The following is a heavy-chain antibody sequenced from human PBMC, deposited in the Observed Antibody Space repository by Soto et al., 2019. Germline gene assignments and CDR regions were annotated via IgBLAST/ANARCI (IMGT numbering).Heavy chain of an antibody. V-gene: IGHV3-30-3*01. CDR1: GFTFSSYA. Sequence: GGSLRLSCAASGFTFSSYAMHWVRQAPGKGLEWVAVISYDGSNKYYADSVKGRFTISRDNSKNTLYLQMNSLRAEDTAVYYCALVPYGSGSYIDYYYGMDVWGQGTTVTVSS. CDR3: ALVPYGSGSYIDYYYGMDV. D-gene: IGHD3-10*01. CDR2: ISYDGSNK. J-gene: IGHJ6*02.